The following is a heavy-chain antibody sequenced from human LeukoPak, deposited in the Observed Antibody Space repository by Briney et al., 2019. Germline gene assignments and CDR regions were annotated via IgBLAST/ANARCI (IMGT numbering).Heavy chain of an antibody. CDR3: ARRDGYNFQFPDFDY. J-gene: IGHJ4*02. CDR2: ISAYNGNT. Sequence: ASVKVSCKASGYTFTSYGISWVRQAPGQGLEWMGWISAYNGNTNYAQKLQGRVTMTTDTSTSTAYMELRSLRSDDTAVYYCARRDGYNFQFPDFDYWGQGTLVTVSS. D-gene: IGHD5-24*01. V-gene: IGHV1-18*01. CDR1: GYTFTSYG.